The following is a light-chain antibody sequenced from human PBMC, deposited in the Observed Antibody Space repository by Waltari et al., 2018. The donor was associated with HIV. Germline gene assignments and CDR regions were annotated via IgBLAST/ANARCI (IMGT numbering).Light chain of an antibody. Sequence: DIQMTQSPFSLSASVGDTVMITCRASQGISHYLAWFQQKPGRAPKSLIYGASTLQSVVPSRFSGSGSGTDFTLTISSLQPEDFATYYCQQYNSLPPDFGQGTRLEIK. CDR2: GAS. J-gene: IGKJ5*01. V-gene: IGKV1-16*01. CDR3: QQYNSLPPD. CDR1: QGISHY.